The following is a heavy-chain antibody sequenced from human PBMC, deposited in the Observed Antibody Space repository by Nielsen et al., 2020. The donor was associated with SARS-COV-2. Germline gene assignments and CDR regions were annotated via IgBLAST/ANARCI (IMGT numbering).Heavy chain of an antibody. D-gene: IGHD3-3*01. Sequence: SETLSLTCTVSGGPITSYYWSWIRQPPGKGLEWLGYIYYSGSTDYNPSLKGPVTISVDTSKNQFSLKLTSVTTADTAVYYCARGSGYYRGNFDFWGQGTLVTVSS. V-gene: IGHV4-59*01. J-gene: IGHJ4*02. CDR1: GGPITSYY. CDR3: ARGSGYYRGNFDF. CDR2: IYYSGST.